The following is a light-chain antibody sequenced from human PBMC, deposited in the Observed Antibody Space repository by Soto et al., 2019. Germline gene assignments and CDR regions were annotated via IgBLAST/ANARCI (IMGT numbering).Light chain of an antibody. CDR3: AAWDDSLNGYV. Sequence: QSVLTQPPSASGTPGQRVTISCSGSSSNIGSITVNWYQQLPGPAPKLLIYSNNQRPSGVPDRFSGSKSGTSASLAISGLQSEDEADYYCAAWDDSLNGYVFGTGTKVTVL. CDR2: SNN. CDR1: SSNIGSIT. V-gene: IGLV1-44*01. J-gene: IGLJ1*01.